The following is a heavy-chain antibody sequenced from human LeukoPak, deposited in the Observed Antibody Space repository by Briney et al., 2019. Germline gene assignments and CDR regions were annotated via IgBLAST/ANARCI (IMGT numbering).Heavy chain of an antibody. V-gene: IGHV4-4*07. CDR2: IYTSGST. CDR3: AKYGSGSSDPAFDY. D-gene: IGHD3-10*01. CDR1: GGSISSYY. J-gene: IGHJ4*02. Sequence: PSETLSLTCTVSGGSISSYYWSWIRQPAGKGLEWIGRIYTSGSTNYNPSLKSRVTMSVDTSKNQFSLELSSVTAADTAVYYCAKYGSGSSDPAFDYWGQGTLVTVSS.